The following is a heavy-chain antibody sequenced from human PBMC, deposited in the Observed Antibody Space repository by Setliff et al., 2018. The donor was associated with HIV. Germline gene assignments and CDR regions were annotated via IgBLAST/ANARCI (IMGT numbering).Heavy chain of an antibody. Sequence: SETLSLTCTVSDDSISSNYWSWIRQSAGKGLQWVGRIYTGGRTNYNPSLKGRVTMSVDTSKNQFSLNLSSVTAADTAVYYCARDRMPMASWVPDKWGQGTLVTVSS. J-gene: IGHJ4*02. V-gene: IGHV4-4*07. CDR3: ARDRMPMASWVPDK. CDR2: IYTGGRT. CDR1: DDSISSNY. D-gene: IGHD2-2*01.